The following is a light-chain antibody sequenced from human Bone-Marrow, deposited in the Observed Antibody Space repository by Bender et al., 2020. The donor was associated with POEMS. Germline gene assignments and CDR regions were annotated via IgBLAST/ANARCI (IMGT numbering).Light chain of an antibody. CDR3: AVWDDSLNGWV. Sequence: QSVLTQPPSASGTPGQRVTISCSGGSSNIGAHAVNWYQHLPGPAPKLLIYSSHRRPSEVPDRFSGSRSGTSPSLAISGLQSEDEADYYCAVWDDSLNGWVFGGGTKLTVL. V-gene: IGLV1-44*01. J-gene: IGLJ3*02. CDR1: SSNIGAHA. CDR2: SSH.